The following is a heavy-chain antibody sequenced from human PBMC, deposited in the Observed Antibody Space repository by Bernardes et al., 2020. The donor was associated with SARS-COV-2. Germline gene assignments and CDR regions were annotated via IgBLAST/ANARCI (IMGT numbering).Heavy chain of an antibody. CDR2: IIPILGIA. CDR3: ASAYCSGTSCYAAVDSGRDV. J-gene: IGHJ6*02. D-gene: IGHD2-2*01. CDR1: GGTFSFYT. Sequence: SVKVSCKTSGGTFSFYTISWVRQAPGQGLEWMGRIIPILGIANYAQKFQGRVTITADKSTTTAYMELSSLRSEETAMYYCASAYCSGTSCYAAVDSGRDVWGQGTTVTVSS. V-gene: IGHV1-69*02.